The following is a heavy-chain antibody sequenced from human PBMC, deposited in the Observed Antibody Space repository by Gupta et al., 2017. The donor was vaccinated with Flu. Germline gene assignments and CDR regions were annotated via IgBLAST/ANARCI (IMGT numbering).Heavy chain of an antibody. CDR2: NNTKTWNP. Sequence: MNWVRQAPGQGLECMRWNNTKTWNPTYAQGFTGRFDFSFDTSVNTAYLQISGLRVEDTAMYYCWREGGDRNWGQGTLVTVSS. J-gene: IGHJ4*02. V-gene: IGHV7-4-1*02. CDR3: WREGGDRN. D-gene: IGHD3-16*01.